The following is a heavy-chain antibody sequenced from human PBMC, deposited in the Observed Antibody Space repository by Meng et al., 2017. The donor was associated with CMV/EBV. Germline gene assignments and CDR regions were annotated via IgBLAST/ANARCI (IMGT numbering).Heavy chain of an antibody. CDR2: ISSSSSYI. D-gene: IGHD1-26*01. Sequence: GESLKISCAASGFTFSSYSMNWVRQAPGKGLEWVSSISSSSSYIYYADSVKCRFTISRDNAKNSLYLQMNSLRAEDTAVYYCARYAGATFAYYYYGMDVWGQGTTVTVSS. V-gene: IGHV3-21*01. CDR1: GFTFSSYS. CDR3: ARYAGATFAYYYYGMDV. J-gene: IGHJ6*02.